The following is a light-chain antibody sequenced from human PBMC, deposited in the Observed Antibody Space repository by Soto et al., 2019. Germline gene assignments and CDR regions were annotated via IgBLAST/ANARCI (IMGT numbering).Light chain of an antibody. Sequence: EIVMTQSPATLSVSPGERATLSCRASQTVYNNLAWYQQKPGQPPRLLIYDASARATGIPARFSGSGSGTEFTLTISSLQSEDFAVYYCQQYSNWPLTFGGGTKVEIK. J-gene: IGKJ4*01. CDR3: QQYSNWPLT. CDR2: DAS. CDR1: QTVYNN. V-gene: IGKV3-15*01.